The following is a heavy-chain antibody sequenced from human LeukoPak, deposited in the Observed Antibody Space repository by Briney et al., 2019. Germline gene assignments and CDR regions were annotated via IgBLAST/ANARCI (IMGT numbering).Heavy chain of an antibody. J-gene: IGHJ5*02. CDR3: ARELLTTGGYRNWFDP. Sequence: PWGSLRLSCAASGFTFSSYWMSWARQAPGKGLEWVANIKQDGSEKYYVDSVKGRFTISRDNAKNSLYLQMNSLRAEDTAVYYCARELLTTGGYRNWFDPWGQGTLVTVSS. CDR2: IKQDGSEK. D-gene: IGHD5-18*01. V-gene: IGHV3-7*01. CDR1: GFTFSSYW.